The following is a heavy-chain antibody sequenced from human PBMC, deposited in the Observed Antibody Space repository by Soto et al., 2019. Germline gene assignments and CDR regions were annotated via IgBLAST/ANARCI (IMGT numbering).Heavy chain of an antibody. CDR1: GITFSNAW. D-gene: IGHD2-2*01. J-gene: IGHJ6*02. CDR2: IKSITDGGTT. V-gene: IGHV3-15*01. Sequence: EVQLVESGGGLVKPGGSLRLSCAASGITFSNAWMTWVRQAPGKGLEWVGRIKSITDGGTTDYVAPVKGRFTISRDDSKDTLYLQMNNLRTEDTAVYHCTTDSADIVVVPATFGMDVWGQGTTVTVSS. CDR3: TTDSADIVVVPATFGMDV.